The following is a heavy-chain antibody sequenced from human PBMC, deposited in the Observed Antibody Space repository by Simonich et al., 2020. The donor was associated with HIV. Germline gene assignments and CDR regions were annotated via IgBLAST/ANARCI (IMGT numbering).Heavy chain of an antibody. CDR1: GFTFGSYA. D-gene: IGHD3-16*01. V-gene: IGHV3-30*07. J-gene: IGHJ4*02. CDR2: ITYDGSNK. Sequence: QVQLVESGGGVVQPGRSLRLSCAASGFTFGSYAMHWVRQAPGKGLKWVAVITYDGSNKYYADSVKGRFTISRDNSKNTLYLQMNSLRAEDTAVYYCASGGSISSVWADDYWGQGTLVTVSS. CDR3: ASGGSISSVWADDY.